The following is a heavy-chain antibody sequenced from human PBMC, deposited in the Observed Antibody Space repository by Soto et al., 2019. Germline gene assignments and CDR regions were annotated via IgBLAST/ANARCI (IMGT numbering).Heavy chain of an antibody. D-gene: IGHD3-10*01. J-gene: IGHJ4*02. CDR3: VRDLDGSGSYYTDY. CDR1: GYMFISYG. Sequence: QVQLVQSGAEVKKPGASVKVSCKASGYMFISYGINWVRQAPGQGLEWMGWISAYNGNTKYAQNIQGRVTMTTDTSTSTAYMEMRSLRSDDTAVYYCVRDLDGSGSYYTDYWGPGTLVTVSS. V-gene: IGHV1-18*01. CDR2: ISAYNGNT.